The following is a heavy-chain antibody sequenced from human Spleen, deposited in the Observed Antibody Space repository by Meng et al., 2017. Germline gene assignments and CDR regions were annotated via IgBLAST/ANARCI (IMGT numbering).Heavy chain of an antibody. V-gene: IGHV3-66*02. D-gene: IGHD3-22*01. CDR3: ARSPIDKYDLSALPLDY. Sequence: GESLKISCAASGFSVSHNYMSWVRQAPGKGLEWVSVIYSGGDTYYANSVKGRFTIYRDNSKNKVFLQINSLRSEGTAVYYCARSPIDKYDLSALPLDYWGQGTRVTVAS. J-gene: IGHJ4*02. CDR1: GFSVSHNY. CDR2: IYSGGDT.